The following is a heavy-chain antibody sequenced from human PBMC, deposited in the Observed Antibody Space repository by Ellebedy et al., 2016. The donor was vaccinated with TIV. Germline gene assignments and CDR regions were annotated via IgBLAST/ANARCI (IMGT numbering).Heavy chain of an antibody. CDR1: GFTFSHHG. D-gene: IGHD3-10*02. CDR2: IWYDGTYK. V-gene: IGHV3-33*01. Sequence: GESLKISCAASGFTFSHHGMHWVRQAPGKGLEWVAVIWYDGTYKSYAESVKGRFTVSRDNAKNTLYLQMNSLRADDTAIYYCARASFYDVDLSGWYFDFWGRGTLVTVSS. CDR3: ARASFYDVDLSGWYFDF. J-gene: IGHJ2*01.